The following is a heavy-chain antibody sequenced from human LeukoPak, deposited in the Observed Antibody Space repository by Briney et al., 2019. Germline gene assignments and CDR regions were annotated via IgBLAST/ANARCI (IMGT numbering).Heavy chain of an antibody. CDR1: GFIFSDYW. CDR2: IGGGADYT. CDR3: AKGYGYYFDY. V-gene: IGHV3-23*01. D-gene: IGHD3-16*01. J-gene: IGHJ4*02. Sequence: PGGSLRLSCAASGFIFSDYWMHWVRQAPGKGLEWVSAIGGGADYTFYADSVTGRFTISRDNSKNTLYLQMNSLRAEDTAVYYCAKGYGYYFDYWGQGTLVTVSS.